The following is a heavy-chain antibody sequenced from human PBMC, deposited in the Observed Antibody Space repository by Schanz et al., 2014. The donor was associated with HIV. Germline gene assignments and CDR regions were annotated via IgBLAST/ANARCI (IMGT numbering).Heavy chain of an antibody. V-gene: IGHV3-33*01. CDR3: ARASRIAATDRDPRRHYHYGMDV. CDR2: IWYDGTNK. CDR1: GFTFSTYA. J-gene: IGHJ6*02. Sequence: QVQLVESGGGVVQPGRSLRLSCVASGFTFSTYAMHWARQAPGKGLEWVAVIWYDGTNKYYADSVKGRFTISRDNSKNTLYLEMISLRDEDTAVYYCARASRIAATDRDPRRHYHYGMDVWGQGTTVTVSS. D-gene: IGHD6-13*01.